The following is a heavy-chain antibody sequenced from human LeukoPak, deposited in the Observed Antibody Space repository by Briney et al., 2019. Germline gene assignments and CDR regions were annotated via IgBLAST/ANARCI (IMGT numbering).Heavy chain of an antibody. D-gene: IGHD1-26*01. CDR1: GFTASSDY. CDR3: ARGQSYYEAFDI. J-gene: IGHJ3*02. Sequence: GYLRLSCAASGFTASSDYMCWFRQPPGKGLEWGAVIYSGGSTNYADSVKGRFTISRDNSKNTLHLQMNSLSVEDTAVYYCARGQSYYEAFDIWGQGTMVTVSS. CDR2: IYSGGST. V-gene: IGHV3-53*03.